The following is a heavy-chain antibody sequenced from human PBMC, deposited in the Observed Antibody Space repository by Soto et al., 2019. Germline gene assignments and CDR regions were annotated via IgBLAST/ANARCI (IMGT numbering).Heavy chain of an antibody. CDR2: INAGNGNT. Sequence: QVPLVQSGAEVKKPGASVKVSCKASGYTFTSYAMHWVRQAPGQRLEWMGWINAGNGNTKYSQKFQGRVTITRDTSASTAYMELSSLRSEDTAVYYCARFGCSGGSCSTYYYYYGMDVWGQGTTVTVSS. J-gene: IGHJ6*02. CDR1: GYTFTSYA. CDR3: ARFGCSGGSCSTYYYYYGMDV. D-gene: IGHD2-15*01. V-gene: IGHV1-3*01.